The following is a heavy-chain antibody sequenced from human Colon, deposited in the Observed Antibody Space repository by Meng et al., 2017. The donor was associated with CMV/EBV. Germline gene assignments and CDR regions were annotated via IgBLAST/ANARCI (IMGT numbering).Heavy chain of an antibody. CDR1: GGSFSNYQ. CDR3: ARGGDRYSNSSVDY. J-gene: IGHJ4*02. D-gene: IGHD6-6*01. CDR2: VYHSGST. V-gene: IGHV4-59*12. Sequence: SETLSLTCTVSGGSFSNYQWNWIRQPPGKGLEWIGSVYHSGSTYYNPSLLRRVTTSVDTSKNQFSLKLTSVTAADTAVYYCARGGDRYSNSSVDYWGQGTLVTVSS.